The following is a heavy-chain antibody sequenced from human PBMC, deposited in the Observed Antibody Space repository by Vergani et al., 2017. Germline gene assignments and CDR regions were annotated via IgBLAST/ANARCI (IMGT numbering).Heavy chain of an antibody. CDR2: IHHSGDT. CDR3: ARHRGSGGFFPSSYFYGMYV. Sequence: QVQLQESGPGLVKPSETLTLTCDVSDSSIMTNPYWGWFRQSPGKGLEWIGCIHHSGDTHYNSSLKSRVSISIVSSSKFSLSLTSVTHADTAIYYCARHRGSGGFFPSSYFYGMYVWGHGTTVTGSS. CDR1: DSSIMTNPY. J-gene: IGHJ6*02. D-gene: IGHD3-10*01. V-gene: IGHV4-38-2*01.